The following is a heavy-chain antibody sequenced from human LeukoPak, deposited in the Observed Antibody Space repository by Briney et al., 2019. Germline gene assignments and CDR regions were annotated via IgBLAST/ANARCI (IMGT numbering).Heavy chain of an antibody. CDR2: FDPEDGET. V-gene: IGHV1-24*01. J-gene: IGHJ3*02. CDR1: GYTLTELS. D-gene: IGHD1-26*01. Sequence: GASVKVSCKVSGYTLTELSMHWVRQAPGKGREWMGGFDPEDGETIYAQKFQGRVTMTEDTSTDTAYMELSSLRSEDTAVYYCATEVVGATRDDAFDIWGQGTMVTVSS. CDR3: ATEVVGATRDDAFDI.